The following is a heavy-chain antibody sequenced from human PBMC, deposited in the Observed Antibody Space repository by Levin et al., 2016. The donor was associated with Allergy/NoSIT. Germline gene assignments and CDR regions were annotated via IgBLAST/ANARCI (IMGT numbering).Heavy chain of an antibody. D-gene: IGHD3-9*01. J-gene: IGHJ4*02. CDR2: IYHSGST. V-gene: IGHV4-38-2*01. CDR3: ASRPKKGPFDWLEYYFDY. CDR1: GYSISSGYY. Sequence: SETLSLTCAVSGYSISSGYYWGWIRQPPGKGLEWIGSIYHSGSTYYNPSLKSRVTISVDTSKNQFSLKLSSVTAADTAVYYCASRPKKGPFDWLEYYFDYWGQGTLVTVSS.